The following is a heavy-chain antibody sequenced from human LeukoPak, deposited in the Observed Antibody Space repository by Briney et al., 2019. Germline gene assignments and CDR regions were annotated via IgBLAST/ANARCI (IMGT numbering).Heavy chain of an antibody. J-gene: IGHJ3*02. Sequence: ASVKVSCKPSGYTFTAYTMHWVSQAPGQRLEWMGWINTGNGDTKYSEKFQGRVTIARDTSASTAYMELSSLRSEDTAVYYCAREVGPTWGAFDIWGPGTVVTVSS. CDR3: AREVGPTWGAFDI. V-gene: IGHV1-3*04. D-gene: IGHD1-26*01. CDR2: INTGNGDT. CDR1: GYTFTAYT.